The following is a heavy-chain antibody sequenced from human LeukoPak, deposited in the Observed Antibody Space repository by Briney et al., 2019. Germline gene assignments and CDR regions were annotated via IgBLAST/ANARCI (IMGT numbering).Heavy chain of an antibody. D-gene: IGHD4-17*01. Sequence: PSETLSLTCTVSGGSISSYYWTWIRQPPGKGLEWIGYIYYSGTTYYNPSLKSRVTISVDTSKNQFSLRVSSVTAADTAVYYCARLFVTTAWFDPWGQGTLVTVSS. V-gene: IGHV4-59*12. CDR1: GGSISSYY. CDR2: IYYSGTT. CDR3: ARLFVTTAWFDP. J-gene: IGHJ5*02.